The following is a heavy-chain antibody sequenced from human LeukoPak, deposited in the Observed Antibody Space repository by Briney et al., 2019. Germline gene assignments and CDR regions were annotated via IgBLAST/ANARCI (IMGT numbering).Heavy chain of an antibody. Sequence: ASVKVSCKASGYTFTGYYMHWVRQAPGQGLEWMGWINPNSGGTNYAQKFQGRVTMTRDTSISTAYMELSRLRSDDTAVYYCAREITGGGWFDPWGQGTLVTVSS. D-gene: IGHD3-16*01. J-gene: IGHJ5*02. CDR1: GYTFTGYY. CDR3: AREITGGGWFDP. V-gene: IGHV1-2*02. CDR2: INPNSGGT.